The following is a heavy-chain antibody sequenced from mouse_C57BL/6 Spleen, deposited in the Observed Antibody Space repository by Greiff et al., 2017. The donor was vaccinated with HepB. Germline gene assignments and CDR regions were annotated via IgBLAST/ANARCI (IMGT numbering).Heavy chain of an antibody. D-gene: IGHD1-1*01. J-gene: IGHJ3*01. CDR3: ARRSTVAWFAY. CDR1: GFTFSDYG. CDR2: ISSGSSTI. Sequence: VQLVESGGGLVKPGGSLKLSCAASGFTFSDYGMHWVRQAPEKGLEWVAYISSGSSTIYYADTVRGRFTISRDNAKNTLFLQMTSLRSEDTAMYYCARRSTVAWFAYWGQGTLVTVSA. V-gene: IGHV5-17*01.